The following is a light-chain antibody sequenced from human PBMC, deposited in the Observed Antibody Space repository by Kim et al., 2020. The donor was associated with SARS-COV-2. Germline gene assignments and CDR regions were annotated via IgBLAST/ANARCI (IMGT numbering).Light chain of an antibody. Sequence: DIVMTQSPDSLAVSLGERATINCKSSQSVFYTPNNKNYLAWYQQKPGQPPRLLIYWASTRESGVPDRFTGSGSETDFTLTISSLQAEDVAVYYCQQYYTTTYTFGQGTKLEI. CDR2: WAS. J-gene: IGKJ2*01. CDR1: QSVFYTPNNKNY. CDR3: QQYYTTTYT. V-gene: IGKV4-1*01.